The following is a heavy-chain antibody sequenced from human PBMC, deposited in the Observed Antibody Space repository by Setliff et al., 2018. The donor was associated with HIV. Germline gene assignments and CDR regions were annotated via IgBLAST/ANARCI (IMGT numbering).Heavy chain of an antibody. CDR1: GVSFSSYA. J-gene: IGHJ6*03. D-gene: IGHD1-26*01. CDR3: ARDRRRMSDDSTLLYMDV. CDR2: IIPMFGTP. Sequence: SVKVSCKTSGVSFSSYAISWVRQAPGQGLEWMGGIIPMFGTPNYAQKFQGRVTITADESTTTAYMELSSLRYEDTAVYYCARDRRRMSDDSTLLYMDVWGKGTKVTVSS. V-gene: IGHV1-69*13.